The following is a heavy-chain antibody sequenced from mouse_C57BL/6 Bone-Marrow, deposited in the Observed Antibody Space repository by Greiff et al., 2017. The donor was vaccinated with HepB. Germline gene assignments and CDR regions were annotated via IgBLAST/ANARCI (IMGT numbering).Heavy chain of an antibody. CDR1: GYTFTSYW. D-gene: IGHD2-3*01. J-gene: IGHJ1*03. CDR2: IYPGSGST. Sequence: VQLQQPGAELVKPGASVKMSCKASGYTFTSYWITWVKQRPGQGLEWIGDIYPGSGSTNYNEKFKSKATLTVDTSSSTAYMQLSSLTSDDSAVYYCARGWMGYFDVWGTGTTVTVSS. CDR3: ARGWMGYFDV. V-gene: IGHV1-55*01.